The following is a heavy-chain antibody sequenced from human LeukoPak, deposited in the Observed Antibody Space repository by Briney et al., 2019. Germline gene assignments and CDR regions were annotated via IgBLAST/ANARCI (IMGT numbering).Heavy chain of an antibody. V-gene: IGHV4-4*02. CDR3: ARHIGGRYYYYYMDV. CDR1: GGSISSSNW. CDR2: IYHSGST. D-gene: IGHD2-21*01. J-gene: IGHJ6*03. Sequence: SETLSLTCAVSGGSISSSNWWSWVRQPPGKGLEWIGEIYHSGSTNYNPSLQSRVTISVDTSKNQFSPKLSSVTAADTAVYYCARHIGGRYYYYYMDVWGKGTTVTISS.